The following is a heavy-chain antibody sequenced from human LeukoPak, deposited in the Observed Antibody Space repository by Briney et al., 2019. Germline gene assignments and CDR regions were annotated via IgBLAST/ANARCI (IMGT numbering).Heavy chain of an antibody. V-gene: IGHV4-30-2*01. CDR1: GGSISSGGYY. CDR2: IYHSGST. D-gene: IGHD3-10*02. CDR3: ASLFSDGVLDY. J-gene: IGHJ4*02. Sequence: SETLSLTCTVSGGSISSGGYYWSWIRQPPGKGLEWIGYIYHSGSTYYNPSLKSRVTISVDRSMNQFSLKLSSVTAADTAVYYCASLFSDGVLDYWGQGTLVTVSS.